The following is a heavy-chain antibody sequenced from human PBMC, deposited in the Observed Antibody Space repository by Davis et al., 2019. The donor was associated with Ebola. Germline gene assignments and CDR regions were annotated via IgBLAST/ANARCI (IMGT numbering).Heavy chain of an antibody. V-gene: IGHV3-23*01. J-gene: IGHJ4*02. CDR3: ARGAFQFLVLGVGYYSDY. Sequence: GGSLRLSCVGSGFTFNTNAMSWVRQAPGKGLEWLSVIGGSGDTTYYAESVKGRFTVSRDNFRNTLYLQMNSLRADDTAVYYCARGAFQFLVLGVGYYSDYWGQGSLVTVSS. CDR1: GFTFNTNA. D-gene: IGHD6-13*01. CDR2: IGGSGDTT.